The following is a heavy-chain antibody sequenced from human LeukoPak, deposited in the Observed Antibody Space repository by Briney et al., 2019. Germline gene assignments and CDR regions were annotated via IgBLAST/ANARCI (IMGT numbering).Heavy chain of an antibody. CDR2: ISGSGGST. J-gene: IGHJ1*01. D-gene: IGHD2/OR15-2a*01. Sequence: PGGSLRLSCAASGFTFSSYAMSWVRQAPGKGLEWVSAISGSGGSTHYADSVKGRFTISRDNSKNTLYLQMNSLRAENTAVYYCAKDLDDSTTFYTYHYWGQGTLVSVSS. V-gene: IGHV3-23*01. CDR1: GFTFSSYA. CDR3: AKDLDDSTTFYTYHY.